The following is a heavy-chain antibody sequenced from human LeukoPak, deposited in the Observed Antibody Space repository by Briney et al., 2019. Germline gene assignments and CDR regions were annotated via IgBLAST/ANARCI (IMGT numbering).Heavy chain of an antibody. CDR2: INPNSGGT. CDR1: GYTFTGYY. D-gene: IGHD3-9*01. CDR3: ARVFDILTGYYDYYFDY. J-gene: IGHJ4*02. V-gene: IGHV1-2*02. Sequence: ASVKVSCEASGYTFTGYYMHWVRQAPGQGLEWMGWINPNSGGTNYAQKFQGRVTMTTDTSTSTAYMELRSLRSDDTAVYYCARVFDILTGYYDYYFDYWGQGTLVTVSS.